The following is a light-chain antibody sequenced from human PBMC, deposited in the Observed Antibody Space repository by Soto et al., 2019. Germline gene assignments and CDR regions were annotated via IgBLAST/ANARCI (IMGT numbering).Light chain of an antibody. Sequence: QSVLTQPPSASGTPGQRVTISCSGGSSNIGRNYVYWYQQLPGTAPKLLIYSNDQRPSGVPDRFSGSKSGTSAALAISGLRSEDEADYYCAAWDDSLSGVFGGGTQLTVL. V-gene: IGLV1-47*01. CDR2: SND. CDR1: SSNIGRNY. CDR3: AAWDDSLSGV. J-gene: IGLJ3*02.